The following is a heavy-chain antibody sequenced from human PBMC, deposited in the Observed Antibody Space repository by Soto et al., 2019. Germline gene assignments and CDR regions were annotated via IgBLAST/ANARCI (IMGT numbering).Heavy chain of an antibody. CDR3: AHSPWGAAPDY. J-gene: IGHJ4*02. Sequence: SGPTLVNPTQTLTLTCALSGFSASARLVGVGWIRQPPGKALQWLAIIYWNDDKLYRPSLQSRLTITKDTSKNHVVLTMTNMDPVDTATYYCAHSPWGAAPDYWGQGTPVTVSS. CDR2: IYWNDDK. V-gene: IGHV2-5*01. CDR1: GFSASARLVG. D-gene: IGHD3-16*01.